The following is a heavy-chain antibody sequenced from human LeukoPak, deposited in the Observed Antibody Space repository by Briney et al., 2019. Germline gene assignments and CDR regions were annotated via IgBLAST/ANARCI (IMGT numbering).Heavy chain of an antibody. J-gene: IGHJ4*02. CDR1: GFTFSSYW. CDR2: INNDGSGT. D-gene: IGHD2-21*02. Sequence: GGSLRLSCAASGFTFSSYWMHWVRQAPGKGPVWVSRINNDGSGTTYADSVKGRFTISRDDAKNTLYLQMNSLRAEDTAVYYCARALSRWIVVVTVDYWGQETLVTVSS. V-gene: IGHV3-74*01. CDR3: ARALSRWIVVVTVDY.